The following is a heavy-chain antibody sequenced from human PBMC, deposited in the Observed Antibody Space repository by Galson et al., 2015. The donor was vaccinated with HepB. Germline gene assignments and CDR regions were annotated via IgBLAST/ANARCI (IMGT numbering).Heavy chain of an antibody. CDR2: ISGSGGRT. Sequence: SLRLSCAASGFTFSSYAMRWVRQAPGKGLEWVPAISGSGGRTYYADSVRGRFTISRDNSKNTLYLQLNRLRAADTAVYYCAKRSGGGNSKWFDPWGQGTLVTVSS. CDR3: AKRSGGGNSKWFDP. V-gene: IGHV3-23*01. CDR1: GFTFSSYA. J-gene: IGHJ5*02. D-gene: IGHD4-23*01.